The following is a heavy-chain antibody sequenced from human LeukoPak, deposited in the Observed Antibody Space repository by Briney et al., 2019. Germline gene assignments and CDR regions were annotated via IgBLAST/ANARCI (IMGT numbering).Heavy chain of an antibody. Sequence: ASVKVSCKASGYTFTSYDINWVRQATGQGLEWMGWMNPNSGNTGYAQKFQGRVTMTRNTSISTAYMELSSLRSEDTAVYYCARGYLSGYDFDYWGQGTLVTVSS. CDR3: ARGYLSGYDFDY. J-gene: IGHJ4*02. CDR2: MNPNSGNT. V-gene: IGHV1-8*01. D-gene: IGHD5-12*01. CDR1: GYTFTSYD.